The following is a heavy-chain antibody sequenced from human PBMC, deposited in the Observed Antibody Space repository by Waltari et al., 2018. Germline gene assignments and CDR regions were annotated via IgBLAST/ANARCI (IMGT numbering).Heavy chain of an antibody. CDR3: AREMDTIFGVVTLYYFDY. CDR1: GGSISSCSYY. J-gene: IGHJ4*02. Sequence: QVQLQESGPGLVKPSQTLSLTCTVSGGSISSCSYYWSWLRQPAGKGLEWIGRIYTSGSTNYNPYLKSRVTISVDASKNQFSLKLSSVTAADTAVYYCAREMDTIFGVVTLYYFDYWGQGTLVTVSS. CDR2: IYTSGST. D-gene: IGHD3-3*01. V-gene: IGHV4-61*02.